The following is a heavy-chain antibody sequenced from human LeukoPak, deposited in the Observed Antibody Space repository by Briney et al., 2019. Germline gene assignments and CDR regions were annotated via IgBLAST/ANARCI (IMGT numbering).Heavy chain of an antibody. V-gene: IGHV4-59*01. J-gene: IGHJ4*02. D-gene: IGHD3-10*01. Sequence: PSETLSLTCTVSGGSISSYYSSWLRQPPGKGLEWIGYIYYSGSTNYNPSLKSRVNISVDTYKNQFSLKLSSVTAADTAVYYCARVVYGSGSYYLDYWGQGTLVTVSS. CDR3: ARVVYGSGSYYLDY. CDR1: GGSISSYY. CDR2: IYYSGST.